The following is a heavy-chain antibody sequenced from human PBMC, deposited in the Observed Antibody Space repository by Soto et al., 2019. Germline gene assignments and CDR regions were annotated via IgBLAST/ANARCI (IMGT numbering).Heavy chain of an antibody. CDR2: INHSGST. CDR3: ARSNWGSFWYFDL. Sequence: QVQLQQWGAGLLKPSETLSLTCAVYGGSFSGYYWSWIRQPPGKGLEWIGEINHSGSTNYNPSLKSRVTISVDTSKNQFSLKLSSVTAADTAVYYCARSNWGSFWYFDLWGRGTLFTVSS. D-gene: IGHD7-27*01. V-gene: IGHV4-34*01. CDR1: GGSFSGYY. J-gene: IGHJ2*01.